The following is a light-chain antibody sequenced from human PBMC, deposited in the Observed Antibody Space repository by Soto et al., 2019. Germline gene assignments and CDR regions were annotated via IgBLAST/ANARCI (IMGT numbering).Light chain of an antibody. CDR3: QQYYSYPPT. CDR1: QGISSY. J-gene: IGKJ2*01. V-gene: IGKV1-8*01. CDR2: AAS. Sequence: AIRMTQSPSSFSASTGDRVTITCRASQGISSYLAWYQQKPGKAPKLLIYAASTLQSGVPSMFSGSGSWTDFTLTISCLQSEDFATYYCQQYYSYPPTFGQGTKLEIK.